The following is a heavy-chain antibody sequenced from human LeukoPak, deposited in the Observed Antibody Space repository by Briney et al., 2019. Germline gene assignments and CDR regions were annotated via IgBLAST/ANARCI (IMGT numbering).Heavy chain of an antibody. V-gene: IGHV3-13*01. CDR3: ARRGAYDSLDF. CDR1: GFTFSSHE. Sequence: GGSLRLSCVASGFTFSSHELNWVRQSPGKGLEWVSAIGNAGDTYYAGSVKGRFTISRENAKNSVYLQMNSLRDGDTAVYYCARRGAYDSLDFWGQGTLVTVSS. D-gene: IGHD5-12*01. CDR2: IGNAGDT. J-gene: IGHJ4*02.